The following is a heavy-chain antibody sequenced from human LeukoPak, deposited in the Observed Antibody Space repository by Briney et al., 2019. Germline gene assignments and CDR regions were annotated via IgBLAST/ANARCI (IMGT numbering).Heavy chain of an antibody. J-gene: IGHJ4*02. D-gene: IGHD3-10*01. CDR3: ARGGVSGGFDY. V-gene: IGHV3-74*01. Sequence: GGSLRLSCAASGFTLSNSWMFWVRQPPGKGLKYVSEINNDGSRTSYADSVKGRFTISRDGAENTLYLQMNSLRAEDTAVYFCARGGVSGGFDYWGQGTLVTVSS. CDR1: GFTLSNSW. CDR2: INNDGSRT.